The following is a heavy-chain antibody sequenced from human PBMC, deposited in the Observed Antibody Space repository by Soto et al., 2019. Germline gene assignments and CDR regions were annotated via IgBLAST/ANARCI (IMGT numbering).Heavy chain of an antibody. D-gene: IGHD3-10*01. CDR1: GFSLSTSGVG. J-gene: IGHJ5*02. V-gene: IGHV2-5*01. Sequence: GSGPTLVNPTPPLTLTCTFSGFSLSTSGVGVGWIRQPPGKALEWLALIYWNDDKRYSPSLKSRLTITKDTSKNQVVLTMTNMDPVDTATYYCAHRVYYYGSGTAPKTQGDWFDPWGQGTLVTVSS. CDR3: AHRVYYYGSGTAPKTQGDWFDP. CDR2: IYWNDDK.